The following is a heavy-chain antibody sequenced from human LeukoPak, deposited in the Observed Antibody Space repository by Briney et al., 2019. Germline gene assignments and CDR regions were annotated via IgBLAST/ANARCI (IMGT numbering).Heavy chain of an antibody. CDR2: MSPNSGNT. D-gene: IGHD7-27*01. Sequence: ASVKVSCKASGYTFTSYDINWVRQATGQGPEWMGWMSPNSGNTGYAQKFQGRVTMTRSTSMSTAYMELSSLRSENTAVYYCARGPPNWGYDYWGQGTLVTVSS. CDR3: ARGPPNWGYDY. V-gene: IGHV1-8*01. CDR1: GYTFTSYD. J-gene: IGHJ4*02.